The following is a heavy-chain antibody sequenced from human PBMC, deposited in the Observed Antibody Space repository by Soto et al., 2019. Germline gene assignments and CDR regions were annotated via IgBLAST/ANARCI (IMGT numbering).Heavy chain of an antibody. J-gene: IGHJ6*02. Sequence: QVQLVQSGAEVKKPGSSVKVSCKASGGTFSSYAISWVRQAPGQGLEWMGGIIPIFGTANYAQKFQGRVTITADESTSTAYMELSSLRSEDTAVYYCARGHNWNYVLPIYYYYYGMDVWGQGTTVTVSS. V-gene: IGHV1-69*01. D-gene: IGHD1-7*01. CDR1: GGTFSSYA. CDR3: ARGHNWNYVLPIYYYYYGMDV. CDR2: IIPIFGTA.